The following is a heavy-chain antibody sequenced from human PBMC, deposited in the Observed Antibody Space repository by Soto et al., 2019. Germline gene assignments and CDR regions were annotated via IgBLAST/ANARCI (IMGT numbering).Heavy chain of an antibody. CDR3: ARGDGKTFGDSRVNWLDP. V-gene: IGHV4-34*01. J-gene: IGHJ5*02. CDR2: INHSGST. Sequence: TLSLTCAVYGGSFSGYFWSWIRQPPGKALEWIGEINHSGSTDFNPSLKSRVTISVDPSRDQFSLRLSSVTAADTAVYYCARGDGKTFGDSRVNWLDPWGQGTLVTVSS. CDR1: GGSFSGYF. D-gene: IGHD4-17*01.